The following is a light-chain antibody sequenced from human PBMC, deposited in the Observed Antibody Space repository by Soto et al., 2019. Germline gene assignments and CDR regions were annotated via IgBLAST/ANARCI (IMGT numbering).Light chain of an antibody. CDR2: DVS. V-gene: IGLV2-11*01. CDR1: SSDVGGYTY. CDR3: CSFAGTYTYV. J-gene: IGLJ1*01. Sequence: QYARTQPRSVSGSPGQAVTISCTGTSSDVGGYTYVSWYQQHPNKAPKLLIFDVSKRPSGVPDRFSGSKSVNTASLTISGLQAEDEADHYCCSFAGTYTYVFGTGTKVTVL.